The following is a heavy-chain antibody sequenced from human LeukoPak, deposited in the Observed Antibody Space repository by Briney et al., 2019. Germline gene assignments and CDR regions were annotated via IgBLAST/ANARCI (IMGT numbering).Heavy chain of an antibody. Sequence: GGSLRLSCAASGFTFSSYSMNWVRQAQGKGLEWVSYISSSSGTIHYADSVKGRFTISRDNAKNLLFLQMDSLRDEDTAVYYCARDEAYSGTYAVTWGQGTLVTVSS. CDR1: GFTFSSYS. CDR3: ARDEAYSGTYAVT. V-gene: IGHV3-48*02. J-gene: IGHJ5*02. CDR2: ISSSSGTI. D-gene: IGHD1-26*01.